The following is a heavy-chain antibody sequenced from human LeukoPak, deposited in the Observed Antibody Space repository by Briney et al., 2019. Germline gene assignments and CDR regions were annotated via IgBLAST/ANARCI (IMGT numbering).Heavy chain of an antibody. CDR3: ARGPVSTHGMDV. CDR2: RNPNNGRT. D-gene: IGHD6-13*01. CDR1: GYTFTNYD. V-gene: IGHV1-8*01. Sequence: ASVKVSCKASGYTFTNYDINWARQATGQGLEWMGWRNPNNGRTGFAQKFQGRLTMTADTSISTAYMELSSLTSDDTAVYYCARGPVSTHGMDVWGQGTTVTVSS. J-gene: IGHJ6*02.